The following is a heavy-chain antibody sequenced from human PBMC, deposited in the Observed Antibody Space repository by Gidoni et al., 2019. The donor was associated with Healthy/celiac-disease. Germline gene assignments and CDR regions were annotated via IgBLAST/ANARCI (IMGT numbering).Heavy chain of an antibody. Sequence: QVQLQESGPGLVKPSETLSPTATVPRGPILSYYWSWIRQPPGKGLEWIGYIYYSGSTNYNPSLKSRVTISVDTSRNQFSLKLSAVTAADTAVYYCARMGFMGVEAAGQLDYWGQGTLVTVSS. CDR1: RGPILSYY. D-gene: IGHD6-13*01. J-gene: IGHJ4*02. CDR2: IYYSGST. CDR3: ARMGFMGVEAAGQLDY. V-gene: IGHV4-59*01.